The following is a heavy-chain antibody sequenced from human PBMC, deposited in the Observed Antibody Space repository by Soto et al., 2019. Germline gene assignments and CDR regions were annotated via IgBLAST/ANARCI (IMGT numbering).Heavy chain of an antibody. J-gene: IGHJ3*02. CDR2: IKSIADGGTT. CDR1: GFTFSNAW. CDR3: HTPHGRNAFEI. Sequence: PGVSLRLSCATSGFTFSNAWMACVRQAPGKGLEWVGLIKSIADGGTTNYAAPVKGRFSISRHDSENTLYLQMNSLRVEDTGIYYCHTPHGRNAFEIWGTGTVVTVSS. D-gene: IGHD2-8*01. V-gene: IGHV3-15*01.